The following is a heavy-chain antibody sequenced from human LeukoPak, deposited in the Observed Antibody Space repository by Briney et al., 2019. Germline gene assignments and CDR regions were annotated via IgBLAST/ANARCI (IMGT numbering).Heavy chain of an antibody. D-gene: IGHD2-15*01. CDR1: GGSFSGYY. CDR3: ARHMYSVGSCYYFDY. V-gene: IGHV4-34*01. CDR2: IYYSGST. Sequence: SETLSLTCAVYGGSFSGYYWSWIRQPPGKGLEWIASIYYSGSTYYNPSLKSRVTISVDTSKNQFSLKLSSVTAADTAVYYCARHMYSVGSCYYFDYWGQGTLVTVSS. J-gene: IGHJ4*02.